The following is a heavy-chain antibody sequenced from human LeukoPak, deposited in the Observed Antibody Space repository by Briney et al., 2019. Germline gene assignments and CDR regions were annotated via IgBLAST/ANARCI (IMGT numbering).Heavy chain of an antibody. Sequence: GGSLRLSCAASGFTFSSYSMNWVRQAPGKGLEWVSYISSSSSTIYYADSVKGRFSISRDNAKNSLYLQMNSLRTEDTAVYYCARDLWSGISSYAVYWGQGTLVTVSS. J-gene: IGHJ4*02. V-gene: IGHV3-48*01. CDR2: ISSSSSTI. D-gene: IGHD6-13*01. CDR3: ARDLWSGISSYAVY. CDR1: GFTFSSYS.